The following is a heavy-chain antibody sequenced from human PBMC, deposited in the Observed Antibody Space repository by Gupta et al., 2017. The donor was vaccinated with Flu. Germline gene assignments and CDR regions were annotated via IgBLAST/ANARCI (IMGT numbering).Heavy chain of an antibody. CDR2: IGSSNPYR. J-gene: IGHJ4*02. CDR3: ARVTSKGIVPLDY. D-gene: IGHD2-2*01. CDR1: GFTFSSHS. V-gene: IGHV3-21*01. Sequence: EVQLVESGGGLVKPGGSLRLSCAASGFTFSSHSMNWVRQAPGKGLEGVSYIGSSNPYRNYADSVKGRFTISRDNAKNSLYLQMNSLRAEDTAVYYCARVTSKGIVPLDYWGQGTLVTVSS.